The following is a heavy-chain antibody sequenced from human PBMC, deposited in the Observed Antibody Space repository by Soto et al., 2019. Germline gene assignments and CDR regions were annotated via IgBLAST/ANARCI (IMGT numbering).Heavy chain of an antibody. CDR2: IIPIFGTV. Sequence: QVQLVQSGAEVKKPGSSVKVSCKASGGTFSNYAISWVRQAPGQGLEWMGGIIPIFGTVNYAQKFQGRVTITADESTSTAYMELSSLRSEDTAVYYCARGNHRWLQLWYFDLWGRGTMFTVSS. D-gene: IGHD5-12*01. CDR1: GGTFSNYA. V-gene: IGHV1-69*12. CDR3: ARGNHRWLQLWYFDL. J-gene: IGHJ2*01.